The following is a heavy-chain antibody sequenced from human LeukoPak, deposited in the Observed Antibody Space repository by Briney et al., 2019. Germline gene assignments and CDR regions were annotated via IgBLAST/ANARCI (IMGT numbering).Heavy chain of an antibody. Sequence: ASVKVSCKASGYTFTSYGISWVRQAPGQGLEWMGWISAYNGNTNYAQKLQGRVTMTTDTSTSTAYMELRSLRSDDTAVYYCARASRIAAAGIGDDAFDIWGQGTMVTVSS. D-gene: IGHD6-13*01. CDR3: ARASRIAAAGIGDDAFDI. J-gene: IGHJ3*02. CDR1: GYTFTSYG. V-gene: IGHV1-18*01. CDR2: ISAYNGNT.